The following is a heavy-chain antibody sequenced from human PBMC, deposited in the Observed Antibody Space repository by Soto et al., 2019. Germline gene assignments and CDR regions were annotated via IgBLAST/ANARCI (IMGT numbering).Heavy chain of an antibody. CDR1: GFTFSSYA. CDR3: AKVEAGCSGGSCYLNWFDP. CDR2: ISGSGGST. Sequence: GGSLRLSCAASGFTFSSYAMSWVRQAPGKGLEWVSAISGSGGSTYYADSVKGRFTISRDNSKNTLYLQMNSLRAEDTAVYYCAKVEAGCSGGSCYLNWFDPGAREPWSPFP. D-gene: IGHD2-15*01. J-gene: IGHJ5*02. V-gene: IGHV3-23*01.